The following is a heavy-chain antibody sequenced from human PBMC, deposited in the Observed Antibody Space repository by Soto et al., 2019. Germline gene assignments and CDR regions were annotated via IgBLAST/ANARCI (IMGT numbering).Heavy chain of an antibody. V-gene: IGHV1-69*01. CDR2: TVPITLST. D-gene: IGHD6-13*01. J-gene: IGHJ6*02. CDR3: ARDRSGITEKTRNIYAMDV. CDR1: GGTLSSYA. Sequence: QVQLVQSAAEVKKPGSSVRVSCKASGGTLSSYAISWVRQAPGQGLDWVGGTVPITLSTHYAQKFQGRVIITADEATNTVYMDLSSLRSEDTAVYYCARDRSGITEKTRNIYAMDVWGQGTTVTVSS.